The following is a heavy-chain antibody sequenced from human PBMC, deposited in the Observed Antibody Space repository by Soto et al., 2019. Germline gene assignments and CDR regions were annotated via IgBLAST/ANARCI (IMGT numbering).Heavy chain of an antibody. Sequence: ASVKVSCKASGYTFTSYAMHWVRQAPGQRLEWMGWINAGNGNTKYSQKFQGRVTITRDTSASTAYMELSSLRSEDTAVYYCARDWQQWELTDWFDPWGQGTLVTVSS. CDR2: INAGNGNT. CDR3: ARDWQQWELTDWFDP. V-gene: IGHV1-3*01. CDR1: GYTFTSYA. D-gene: IGHD1-26*01. J-gene: IGHJ5*02.